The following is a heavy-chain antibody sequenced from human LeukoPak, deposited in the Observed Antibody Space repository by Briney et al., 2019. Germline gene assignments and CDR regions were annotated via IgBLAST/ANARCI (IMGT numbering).Heavy chain of an antibody. J-gene: IGHJ4*02. CDR3: ARDSRATHYFDY. CDR1: DFSISSGYY. V-gene: IGHV4-38-2*02. Sequence: SETLSLTCAVSDFSISSGYYWGWIRPPPGKGLEWIGGINYGSTTYYNPSLKSRVTISVDTSKNQFSLNLSSVSAADTAVYFCARDSRATHYFDYWGRGTLVTVSS. D-gene: IGHD2/OR15-2a*01. CDR2: INYGSTT.